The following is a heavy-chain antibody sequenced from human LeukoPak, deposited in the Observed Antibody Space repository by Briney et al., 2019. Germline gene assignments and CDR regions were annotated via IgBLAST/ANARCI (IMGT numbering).Heavy chain of an antibody. CDR3: ASGGLLAFDP. Sequence: PGGSLRLSCAASGFKFDNYAMHWVRQAPGKGLEWVSSISWNSDIIAYADSVKGRFTISRDNAKNSLYLQMNSLRAEDTAVYYCASGGLLAFDPWGQGTLVTVSS. J-gene: IGHJ5*02. D-gene: IGHD3-3*01. CDR1: GFKFDNYA. V-gene: IGHV3-9*01. CDR2: ISWNSDII.